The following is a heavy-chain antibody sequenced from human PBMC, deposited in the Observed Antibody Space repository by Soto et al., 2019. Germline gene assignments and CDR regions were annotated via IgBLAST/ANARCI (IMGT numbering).Heavy chain of an antibody. D-gene: IGHD2-21*02. CDR3: VREPQLTSVTAFDY. V-gene: IGHV3-72*01. CDR1: GFILSDHY. Sequence: EVLLVESGGGLVQPGGSLRLSCAVSGFILSDHYMDWVRQAPGKGLEWVARSRNKANGYTTEYAASVKGRFTISRDDSKNSLYLQMNSLKTEDTAVYYCVREPQLTSVTAFDYWGQGTLVTVSS. CDR2: SRNKANGYTT. J-gene: IGHJ4*02.